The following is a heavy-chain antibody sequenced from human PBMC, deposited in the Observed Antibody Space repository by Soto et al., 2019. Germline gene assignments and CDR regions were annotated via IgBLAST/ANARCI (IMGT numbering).Heavy chain of an antibody. CDR2: IYYTGNT. D-gene: IGHD1-1*01. Sequence: QVQLQESGPGLVKPSQTLSLTCTVSGGSISSGGTGSYWTWIRQLPGKGLEWIGYIYYTGNTYYSPSLKRRPTLSIDTAENQFSLTLTSVPAADTAVYFCASGHDAYKVRYWGQGTLVTVSS. J-gene: IGHJ4*02. CDR3: ASGHDAYKVRY. V-gene: IGHV4-31*03. CDR1: GGSISSGGTGSY.